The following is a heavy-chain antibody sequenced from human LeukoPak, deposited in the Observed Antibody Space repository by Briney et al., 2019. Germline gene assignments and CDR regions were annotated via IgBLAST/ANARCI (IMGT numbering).Heavy chain of an antibody. D-gene: IGHD2-2*01. CDR3: YCSSSTCYAGGGFS. J-gene: IGHJ5*02. CDR2: ISSGSDNT. V-gene: IGHV3-23*01. Sequence: GRSLRLSCAASGFTFSNYVMTWARQAPGKGLEWVSTISSGSDNTYYADSVKGRFTISRDNSKNTLYLQMNSLRVEDTAVYYCYCSSSTCYAGGGFSWGQGTLLTVSS. CDR1: GFTFSNYV.